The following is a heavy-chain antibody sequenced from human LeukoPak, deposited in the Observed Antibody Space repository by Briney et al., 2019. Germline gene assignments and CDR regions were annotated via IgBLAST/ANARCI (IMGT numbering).Heavy chain of an antibody. CDR3: ARPDQYNWNYWYYFDY. V-gene: IGHV3-30*03. Sequence: GGSLRLSCAASGFTFSSYGMHWVRQAPGKGLEWVAVISYDGSNKYYADSVEGRFTLSRDNSKSTLYLQMNSLRAEDTAVYYCARPDQYNWNYWYYFDYWGQGTLVTVSS. J-gene: IGHJ4*02. CDR2: ISYDGSNK. D-gene: IGHD1-7*01. CDR1: GFTFSSYG.